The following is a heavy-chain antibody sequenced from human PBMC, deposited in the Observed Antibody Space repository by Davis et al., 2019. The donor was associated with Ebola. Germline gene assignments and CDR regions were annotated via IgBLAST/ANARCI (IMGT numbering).Heavy chain of an antibody. V-gene: IGHV4-39*01. CDR3: ARQEDIVATIDY. CDR2: IYYSGST. D-gene: IGHD5-12*01. J-gene: IGHJ4*02. Sequence: WVRQPPGKGLEWIGSIYYSGSTYYNPSLKSRVTISVDTSKSQFSLRLSSVTAADTAVYYCARQEDIVATIDYWGQGTLVTVSS.